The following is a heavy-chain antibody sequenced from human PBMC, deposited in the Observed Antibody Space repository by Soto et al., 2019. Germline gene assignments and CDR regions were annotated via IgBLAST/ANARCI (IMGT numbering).Heavy chain of an antibody. CDR2: INPSGGST. V-gene: IGHV1-46*03. CDR3: ARVAVGSGSYYRWFDP. J-gene: IGHJ5*02. CDR1: GYTFTSYY. Sequence: QVQLVQSGAEVKKPGASVKVSCKASGYTFTSYYMHWVRQAPGQGLEWMGIINPSGGSTSYAQKFQGGVTMTRDTSTSTVYMELSSLRSEDTAVYYCARVAVGSGSYYRWFDPWGQGTLVTVSS. D-gene: IGHD3-10*01.